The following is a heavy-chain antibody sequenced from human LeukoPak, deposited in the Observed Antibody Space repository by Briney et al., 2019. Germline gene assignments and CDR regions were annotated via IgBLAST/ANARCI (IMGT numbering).Heavy chain of an antibody. Sequence: PSETLSLTCTVSGGSISTYYWTWIRQPPGKGLEWIGHVYYTGSTDYNPSLKSRVTISVDTSKNQFSLNLTSVTAADTAVYYCARDRWEGYDILTGNVYHYGMDVWGQGTTVTVSS. J-gene: IGHJ6*02. CDR1: GGSISTYY. CDR3: ARDRWEGYDILTGNVYHYGMDV. CDR2: VYYTGST. V-gene: IGHV4-59*01. D-gene: IGHD3-9*01.